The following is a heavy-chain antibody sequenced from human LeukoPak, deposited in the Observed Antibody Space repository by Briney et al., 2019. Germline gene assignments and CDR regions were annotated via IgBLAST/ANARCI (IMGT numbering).Heavy chain of an antibody. J-gene: IGHJ4*02. CDR1: GFTFSTYG. D-gene: IGHD6-13*01. V-gene: IGHV3-48*04. Sequence: GGSLRLSCVASGFTFSTYGMNWVRQAPGKGLEWVSYISRSTTTIYYADSVKGRFTISRDNAKNSLYLQMNSLRAEDMALYYCAKGVSGYSSSPFDYWGQGTLVTVSS. CDR3: AKGVSGYSSSPFDY. CDR2: ISRSTTTI.